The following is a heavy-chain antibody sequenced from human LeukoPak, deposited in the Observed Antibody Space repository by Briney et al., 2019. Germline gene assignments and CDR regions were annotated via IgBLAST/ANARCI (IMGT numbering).Heavy chain of an antibody. Sequence: GGSLRLSCATSGFTFSSYSVGWVRQAPGKGLEWVSSISGSGDNTYYADSVKGRFTISRDKSKNTLYLQLTSLRAEDTAVYYCGKDHMVGHTTPFDFWGQGTLVTVSS. CDR3: GKDHMVGHTTPFDF. D-gene: IGHD1-26*01. V-gene: IGHV3-23*01. J-gene: IGHJ4*02. CDR1: GFTFSSYS. CDR2: ISGSGDNT.